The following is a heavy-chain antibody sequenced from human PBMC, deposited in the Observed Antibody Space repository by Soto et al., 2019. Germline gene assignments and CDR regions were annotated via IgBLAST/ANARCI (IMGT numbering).Heavy chain of an antibody. CDR3: ARGEQYSGRIFDY. Sequence: SQTLSLTCAITGDSVSSNSAGWSRVRPSPSRGLEWLGRTYYRSKWYYEYAVSVRGRITINPDTSKNQYSLQLNSVTPEDTAVYFCARGEQYSGRIFDYWGQGTLVTVSS. J-gene: IGHJ4*01. V-gene: IGHV6-1*01. CDR1: GDSVSSNSAG. D-gene: IGHD1-26*01. CDR2: TYYRSKWYY.